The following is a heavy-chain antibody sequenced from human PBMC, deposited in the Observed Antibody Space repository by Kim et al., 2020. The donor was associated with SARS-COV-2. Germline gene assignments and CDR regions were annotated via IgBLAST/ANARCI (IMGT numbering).Heavy chain of an antibody. J-gene: IGHJ5*02. CDR1: GYTFTSYA. V-gene: IGHV7-4-1*02. D-gene: IGHD1-7*01. CDR2: INTNTGNP. Sequence: ASVKVSCKASGYTFTSYAMNWVRQAPGQGLEWMGWINTNTGNPTYAQGFTGRFVFSLDTSVSTAYLQISSLKAEDTAVYYCARDVLLGNWNYVGHGWFDPWGQGTLVTVSS. CDR3: ARDVLLGNWNYVGHGWFDP.